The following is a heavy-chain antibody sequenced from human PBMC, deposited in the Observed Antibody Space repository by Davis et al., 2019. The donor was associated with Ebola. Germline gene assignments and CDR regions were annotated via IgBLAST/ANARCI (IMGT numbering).Heavy chain of an antibody. Sequence: PSETLSLTCSVSGDSIYGSDYYWGWIRQPPGKGLEWIGYIYNSGTPYYNPSLNSRVTISPDTSKNQFSLKLSSVTAADTAVYFCARGTEDSSASAEYFQHWGQGTLVTVSS. J-gene: IGHJ1*01. CDR1: GDSIYGSDYY. CDR3: ARGTEDSSASAEYFQH. CDR2: IYNSGTP. D-gene: IGHD3-22*01. V-gene: IGHV4-30-4*08.